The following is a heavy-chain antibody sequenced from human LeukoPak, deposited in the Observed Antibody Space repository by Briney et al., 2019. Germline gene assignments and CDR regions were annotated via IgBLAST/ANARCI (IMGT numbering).Heavy chain of an antibody. D-gene: IGHD1-26*01. J-gene: IGHJ4*02. V-gene: IGHV3-7*01. CDR3: ARMIMGAVDY. CDR1: GFTFSSYW. Sequence: GGSLRLSCAASGFTFSSYWMGWVRQPPGKGLEWVANIKQDGTEKYYVDSVKGRFTIARDNAKNSLYLQMNSLRAEDTAVFYCARMIMGAVDYWAQGTLVTV. CDR2: IKQDGTEK.